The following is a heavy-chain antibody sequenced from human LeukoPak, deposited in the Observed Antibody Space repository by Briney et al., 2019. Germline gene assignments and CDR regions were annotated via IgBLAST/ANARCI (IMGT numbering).Heavy chain of an antibody. Sequence: PSETLSLTCTVSGGSNSSYYWSWIRQPPGKGLEWIGYIYYSGSTNYNPSLKSRVTISVDTSKNQFSLKLSSVTAADTAVYYCARSSVDYDFWSGPYNYYMDVWGKGTTVTVSS. D-gene: IGHD3-3*01. CDR2: IYYSGST. CDR3: ARSSVDYDFWSGPYNYYMDV. V-gene: IGHV4-59*12. CDR1: GGSNSSYY. J-gene: IGHJ6*03.